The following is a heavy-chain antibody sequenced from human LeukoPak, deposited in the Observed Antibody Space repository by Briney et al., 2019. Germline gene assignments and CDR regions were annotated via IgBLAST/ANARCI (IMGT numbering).Heavy chain of an antibody. D-gene: IGHD3-10*01. CDR1: GFTFDDYA. CDR2: ISGDGGST. J-gene: IGHJ4*02. V-gene: IGHV3-43*02. CDR3: AKADRVDYYGSGSPPGY. Sequence: GGSLRLSCAASGFTFDDYAMHWVRHAPGKGLEWVSLISGDGGSTYYADSAKGRFTISRDNSKNSLYLQMNSLRTEDTALYYCAKADRVDYYGSGSPPGYWGQGTLVTVSS.